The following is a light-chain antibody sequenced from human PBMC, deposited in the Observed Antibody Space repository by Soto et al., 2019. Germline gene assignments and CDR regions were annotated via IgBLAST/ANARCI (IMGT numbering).Light chain of an antibody. V-gene: IGKV1-5*01. CDR2: DAS. Sequence: DIQMTQSPSTLSASVGDRVTITCRASQSISRSLAWYQQKPGKAPSLLIYDASSLEGGVPSRFSGSGFGTEFPLAITNLLPADFATYYCQQYSDFLISFGPGTTVDFK. CDR3: QQYSDFLIS. CDR1: QSISRS. J-gene: IGKJ3*01.